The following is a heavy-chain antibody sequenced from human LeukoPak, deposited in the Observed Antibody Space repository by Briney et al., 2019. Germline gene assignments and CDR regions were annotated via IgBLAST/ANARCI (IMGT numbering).Heavy chain of an antibody. Sequence: GGSLRLSCVASGFSFITYNMNWVRQAPGKGLGWVSYITSSSGTRYYADSVRGRFTISRDNAKNSLYLQMNSLRAEDTAVYYCAREFGRSYGMDVWGQGTTVIVSS. CDR1: GFSFITYN. V-gene: IGHV3-48*04. CDR3: AREFGRSYGMDV. D-gene: IGHD3-10*01. J-gene: IGHJ6*02. CDR2: ITSSSGTR.